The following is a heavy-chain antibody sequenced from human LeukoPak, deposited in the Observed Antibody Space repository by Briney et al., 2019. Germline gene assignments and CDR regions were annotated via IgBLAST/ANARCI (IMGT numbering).Heavy chain of an antibody. Sequence: SETLSLTCTVSGASISAFHWTWFRQPAGKGLEWIGLIYSSGSTLFNPSLKSRVAMTVDLTKNQLSLKLTSVTAADTAMYYCARKDGDYWGRGTLVTVSS. V-gene: IGHV4-4*07. CDR2: IYSSGST. CDR3: ARKDGDY. D-gene: IGHD6-6*01. CDR1: GASISAFH. J-gene: IGHJ4*02.